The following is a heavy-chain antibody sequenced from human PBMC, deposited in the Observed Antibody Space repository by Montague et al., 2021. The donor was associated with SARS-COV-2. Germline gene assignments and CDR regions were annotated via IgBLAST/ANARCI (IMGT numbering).Heavy chain of an antibody. CDR1: GGSVSSGSYH. Sequence: SETLSLTCIVSGGSVSSGSYHWSWIRQPPGKGLEWIGYIYYSGSTNYNPSLKSRVTISVDMSKNQFSLKLSSVTAADTAVYYCARDPWRITIFGVVTRYGMDVWGQGTTVTVSS. D-gene: IGHD3-3*01. V-gene: IGHV4-61*01. CDR2: IYYSGST. CDR3: ARDPWRITIFGVVTRYGMDV. J-gene: IGHJ6*02.